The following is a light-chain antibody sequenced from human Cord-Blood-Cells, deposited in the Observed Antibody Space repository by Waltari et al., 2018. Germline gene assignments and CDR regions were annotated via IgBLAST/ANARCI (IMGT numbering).Light chain of an antibody. CDR1: QRVSSN. CDR2: GAS. V-gene: IGKV3-15*01. Sequence: IVLTQPPATLSVSPGERATLACRASQRVSSNLPWYQQKPGQAPRLLINGASTRATGIPSRFSGSGSGTEFTLTISSLQSEDFAVYYCQQYNNWPPWTFGQGTKVEIK. CDR3: QQYNNWPPWT. J-gene: IGKJ1*01.